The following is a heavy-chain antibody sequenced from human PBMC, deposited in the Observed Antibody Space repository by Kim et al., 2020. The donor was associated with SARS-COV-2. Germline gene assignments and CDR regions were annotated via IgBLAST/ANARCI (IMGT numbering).Heavy chain of an antibody. J-gene: IGHJ6*02. V-gene: IGHV3-11*05. D-gene: IGHD4-17*01. CDR2: ISSSSYT. Sequence: GGSLRLSCAASGFTFSDYYMSWVRQAPGKGLEWISYISSSSYTNYADSVKGRFTISRDNAKNSLYLQMNSLRVEDTAVYYCARDQDYGEYYYYGMDVWGQGTTVTVSS. CDR1: GFTFSDYY. CDR3: ARDQDYGEYYYYGMDV.